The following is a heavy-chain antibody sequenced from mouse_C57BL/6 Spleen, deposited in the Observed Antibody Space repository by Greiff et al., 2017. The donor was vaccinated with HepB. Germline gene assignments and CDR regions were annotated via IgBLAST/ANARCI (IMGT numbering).Heavy chain of an antibody. Sequence: QVQLQQPGAELVRPGSSVKLSCKASGYTFTSYWMDWVKQRPGQGLEWIGNIYPSDSETHYNQKFKDKATLTVDKSSSTAYMQLSSLTSEDSAVYYCARYDYGSYAMDYWGQGTSVTVSS. CDR1: GYTFTSYW. D-gene: IGHD2-4*01. CDR2: IYPSDSET. CDR3: ARYDYGSYAMDY. V-gene: IGHV1-61*01. J-gene: IGHJ4*01.